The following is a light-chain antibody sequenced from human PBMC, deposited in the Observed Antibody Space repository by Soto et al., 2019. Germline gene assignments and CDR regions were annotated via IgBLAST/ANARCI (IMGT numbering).Light chain of an antibody. Sequence: QSALTQPASVSGSPGQSITISCTGTSSDIGGYNYVSWYQQHPGKAPKLMIYEVSNRPSGVSDRFSGSRSCNTASLTISGLQAEDESDYYCISYTSSSTWVFGGGTKVTVL. CDR2: EVS. CDR3: ISYTSSSTWV. V-gene: IGLV2-14*01. CDR1: SSDIGGYNY. J-gene: IGLJ3*02.